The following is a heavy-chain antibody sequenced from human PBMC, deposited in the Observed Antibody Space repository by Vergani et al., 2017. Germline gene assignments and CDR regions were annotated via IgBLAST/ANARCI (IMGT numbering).Heavy chain of an antibody. V-gene: IGHV1-24*01. D-gene: IGHD1/OR15-1a*01. J-gene: IGHJ3*02. Sequence: QVQLVQSGAEVKKPGASVKVSCKVSGYTLTELSMHWVRPAPGKGLEWMGGFDPEDGETIDAQKFQGRVTMTEATSTDTAYMELSSLRAEDTAVYYGATADPTTAFDSWGQGRMVTVSS. CDR3: ATADPTTAFDS. CDR2: FDPEDGET. CDR1: GYTLTELS.